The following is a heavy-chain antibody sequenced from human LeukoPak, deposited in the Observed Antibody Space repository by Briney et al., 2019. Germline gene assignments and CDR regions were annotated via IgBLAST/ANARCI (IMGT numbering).Heavy chain of an antibody. CDR2: ISWNSGSI. V-gene: IGHV3-9*01. CDR3: AKLAGSSPFDY. CDR1: GFTFDDYA. J-gene: IGHJ4*02. D-gene: IGHD1-26*01. Sequence: PGRSLRLSCAASGFTFDDYAMHWVRQAPGKGLEWVSGISWNSGSIGYADSVKGRFTISRDNSKNTLYLQMNSLRAEDTAVYYCAKLAGSSPFDYWGQGTLVTVSS.